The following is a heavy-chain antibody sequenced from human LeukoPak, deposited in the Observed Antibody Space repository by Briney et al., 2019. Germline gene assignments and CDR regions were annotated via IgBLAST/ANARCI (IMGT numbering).Heavy chain of an antibody. V-gene: IGHV3-30*02. CDR1: GFTFSSYG. D-gene: IGHD5-18*01. CDR2: IRYDGSNK. CDR3: AKDGWIQLWALDY. Sequence: PGGSLRLSCAASGFTFSSYGMHWVRQAPGKGLEWVAFIRYDGSNKYYADSVKGRFTISRDNSKNTLYLQMNSLGAEDTAVYYCAKDGWIQLWALDYWGQGTLVTVSS. J-gene: IGHJ4*02.